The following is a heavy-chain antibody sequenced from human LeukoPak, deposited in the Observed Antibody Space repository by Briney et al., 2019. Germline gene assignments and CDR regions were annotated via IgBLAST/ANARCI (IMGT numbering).Heavy chain of an antibody. Sequence: SETLSLTCTVSGGSISYYYWSWIRQPPGKGLEWIGYIYYSGSTNYNPSLKSRVTISVDTSKNQFSLNLTSVTTADTAVYYCARVAGTTRAFDIWGQGTMVTVSS. J-gene: IGHJ3*02. CDR2: IYYSGST. V-gene: IGHV4-59*01. D-gene: IGHD1-7*01. CDR3: ARVAGTTRAFDI. CDR1: GGSISYYY.